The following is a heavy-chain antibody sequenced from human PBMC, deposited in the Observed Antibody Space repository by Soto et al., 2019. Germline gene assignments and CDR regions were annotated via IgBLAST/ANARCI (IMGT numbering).Heavy chain of an antibody. CDR1: GFTFSSYG. J-gene: IGHJ4*02. D-gene: IGHD6-13*01. CDR3: AKGEAAAGNRALRFDY. Sequence: QVQLVESGGGVVQPGRSLRLSCAASGFTFSSYGMHWVRQAPGKGLEWVAVISYDGSNKYYADSVKGRFTISRDNSKNTLYLQMNSLRAEDTDVYYCAKGEAAAGNRALRFDYWGQGTLVTVSS. V-gene: IGHV3-30*18. CDR2: ISYDGSNK.